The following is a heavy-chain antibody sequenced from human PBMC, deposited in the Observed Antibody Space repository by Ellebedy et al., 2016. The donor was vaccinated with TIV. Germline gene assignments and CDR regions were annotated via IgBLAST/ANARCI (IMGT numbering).Heavy chain of an antibody. CDR1: GFTFSDYG. D-gene: IGHD3-3*01. J-gene: IGHJ6*02. CDR3: AKDLGVLRLLGMDV. CDR2: ISYDGSSQ. V-gene: IGHV3-30*18. Sequence: GASLRLSXAASGFTFSDYGMHWVRQAPGKGLEWVTVISYDGSSQKYADSMKGRFTISRDNSKNTLYLQVNSLRAEDTAVYYCAKDLGVLRLLGMDVWGQGTTVTVSS.